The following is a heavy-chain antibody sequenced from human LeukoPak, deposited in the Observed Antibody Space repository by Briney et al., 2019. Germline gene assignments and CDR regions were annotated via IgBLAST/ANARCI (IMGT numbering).Heavy chain of an antibody. V-gene: IGHV4-34*01. CDR1: GGSFRGYY. Sequence: PSETLSLTCAVYGGSFRGYYWSWIRQPPGKGLEWIGEINHSGSTNYNPSLKSRVTISVDTSKNQFSLKLSSVTAADTAVYYCARGGFLEWLLPHDAFDIWGQGTMVTVSS. J-gene: IGHJ3*02. CDR3: ARGGFLEWLLPHDAFDI. CDR2: INHSGST. D-gene: IGHD3-3*01.